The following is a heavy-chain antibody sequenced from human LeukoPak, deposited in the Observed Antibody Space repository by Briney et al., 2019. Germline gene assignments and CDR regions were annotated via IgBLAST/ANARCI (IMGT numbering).Heavy chain of an antibody. J-gene: IGHJ3*02. D-gene: IGHD3-16*01. V-gene: IGHV1-2*02. CDR1: GYTFTGYY. Sequence: ASVKVSCKASGYTFTGYYMHWVRQAPGQGLEWMGWINPNSGGTNYAQKFQGRVIMTRDTSISTAYMEMSRLRSEDTAVYYCARLRLPHDAFDIWGQERMVTVSS. CDR2: INPNSGGT. CDR3: ARLRLPHDAFDI.